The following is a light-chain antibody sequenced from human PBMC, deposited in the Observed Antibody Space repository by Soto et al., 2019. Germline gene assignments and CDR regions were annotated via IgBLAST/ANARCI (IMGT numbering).Light chain of an antibody. CDR2: GAS. CDR3: QHYGSLPPYN. V-gene: IGKV3D-20*01. J-gene: IGKJ2*01. CDR1: QSSTSTS. Sequence: EIVFTQSPATLSLSPVERVTLSCRARQSSTSTSIAGYQHKPPLAPTLLVYGASRRATGIPARFSGSGYGTDFTLPISRLEPEDFAVYYCQHYGSLPPYNFGRGTKVDIK.